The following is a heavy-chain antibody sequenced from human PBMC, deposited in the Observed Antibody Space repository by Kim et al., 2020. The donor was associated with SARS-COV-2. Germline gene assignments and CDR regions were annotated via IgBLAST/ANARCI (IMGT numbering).Heavy chain of an antibody. Sequence: TPSLKRRVTRSVDASKTQFSLKLSSVTAADTAVYYCARGRIQLTSDWFDPWGQGTLVTVSS. V-gene: IGHV4-59*09. CDR3: ARGRIQLTSDWFDP. D-gene: IGHD5-18*01. J-gene: IGHJ5*02.